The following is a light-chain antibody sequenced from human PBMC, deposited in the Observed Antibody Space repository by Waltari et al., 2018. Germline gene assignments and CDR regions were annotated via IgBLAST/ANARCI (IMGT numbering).Light chain of an antibody. J-gene: IGKJ4*01. CDR2: DAS. CDR1: QSVSRY. V-gene: IGKV3-11*01. Sequence: EIVLTQSPATLSLSPGERATLSCRASQSVSRYLAWYQQKPGQAPRLLIYDASNRATGSPARFSGSGSGTDFTLTISSLEPEDFAVYYCQHRYNWPLTFGGGTKVEIK. CDR3: QHRYNWPLT.